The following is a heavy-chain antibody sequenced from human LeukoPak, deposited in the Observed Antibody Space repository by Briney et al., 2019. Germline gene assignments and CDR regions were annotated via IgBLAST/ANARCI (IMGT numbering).Heavy chain of an antibody. CDR2: ISYDGSKK. J-gene: IGHJ4*02. V-gene: IGHV3-30*04. CDR3: ARDLKTAMDYFDY. CDR1: GFTFSTYS. Sequence: GGSLRLSCAASGFTFSTYSMHWVRQAPGKGLEWVAIISYDGSKKYYADSVKGRFTISGDNSKNTLFLQMNSLRPEDTAVYYCARDLKTAMDYFDYRGQGALVTVSS. D-gene: IGHD2-2*01.